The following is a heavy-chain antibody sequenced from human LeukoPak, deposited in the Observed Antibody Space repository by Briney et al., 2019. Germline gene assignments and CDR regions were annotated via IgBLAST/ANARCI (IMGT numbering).Heavy chain of an antibody. Sequence: PGGSLRLSCAASGFAVSSNHMNWVRQAPGKGLQWVSYTSSSGRTIYYADSVKGRFTISRDNAKNSLSLQLNSLRAEDTAVYYCARIVPANYYYYYYGMDVWGQGTTVTVSS. CDR2: TSSSGRTI. CDR1: GFAVSSNH. V-gene: IGHV3-48*04. J-gene: IGHJ6*02. CDR3: ARIVPANYYYYYYGMDV. D-gene: IGHD2-2*01.